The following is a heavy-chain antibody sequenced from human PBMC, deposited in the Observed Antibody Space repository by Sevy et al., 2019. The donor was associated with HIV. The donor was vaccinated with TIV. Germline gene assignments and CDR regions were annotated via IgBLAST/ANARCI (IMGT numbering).Heavy chain of an antibody. V-gene: IGHV4-39*01. CDR2: IYYSGST. CDR1: GGSISSSSYY. J-gene: IGHJ4*02. D-gene: IGHD6-19*01. CDR3: AGTWGGWYGEGVWYYFDY. Sequence: SETLSLTCTVSGGSISSSSYYWGWIRQPPGKGLEWIGSIYYSGSTYYNPSLKSRVTISGDTSKNQFSLKLSSVTAAGTAADYCAGTWGGWYGEGVWYYFDYWGQGTLVTVSS.